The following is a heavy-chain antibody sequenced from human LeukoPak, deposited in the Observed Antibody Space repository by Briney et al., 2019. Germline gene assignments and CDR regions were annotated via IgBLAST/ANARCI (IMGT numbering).Heavy chain of an antibody. CDR1: GYTFTGYY. D-gene: IGHD5-18*01. Sequence: GASVTVSCKASGYTFTGYYMHWVRQAPGQGLEWMGWINPNSGGTNYAQKFQGRVTMTRDTSISTAYMELSRLRSDDTAVYYCARGYSYGYYYYGMDVWGQGTTVTVSS. J-gene: IGHJ6*02. V-gene: IGHV1-2*02. CDR3: ARGYSYGYYYYGMDV. CDR2: INPNSGGT.